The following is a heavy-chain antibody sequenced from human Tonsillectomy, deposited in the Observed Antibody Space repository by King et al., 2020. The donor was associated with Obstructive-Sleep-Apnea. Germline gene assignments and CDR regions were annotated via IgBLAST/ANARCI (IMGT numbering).Heavy chain of an antibody. CDR1: GGSISSRDYY. CDR2: IYHSGTT. Sequence: VQLQESGPGLVKSSQTLSLTCTVSGGSISSRDYYWSWLRQPPGKGLEWIGYIYHSGTTYYNPSLKSRLTISIDTSKNQFSLKLSSVTAADTAVYYCARKYWSGGSCYEGTPRVDPGGQGTLAT. CDR3: ARKYWSGGSCYEGTPRVDP. V-gene: IGHV4-30-4*01. D-gene: IGHD2-15*01. J-gene: IGHJ5*02.